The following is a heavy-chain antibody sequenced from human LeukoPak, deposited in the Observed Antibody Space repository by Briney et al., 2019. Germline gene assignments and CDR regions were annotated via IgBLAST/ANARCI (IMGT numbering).Heavy chain of an antibody. CDR2: INPYSGDT. CDR1: GYTFTGYH. J-gene: IGHJ4*02. V-gene: IGHV1-2*06. CDR3: ARDQGSLTRSWYTGY. D-gene: IGHD6-13*01. Sequence: ASVTVSCTASGYTFTGYHIHWVRQAPGQGLEWMGPINPYSGDTNFAQKFQGRVTMTRDTSITTAYMDLSGLTPGDTAVYFCARDQGSLTRSWYTGYWGQGTQVTVSS.